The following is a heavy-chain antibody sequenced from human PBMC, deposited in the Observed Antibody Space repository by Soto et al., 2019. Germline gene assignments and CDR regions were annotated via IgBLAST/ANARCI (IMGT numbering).Heavy chain of an antibody. CDR1: GDSVSSNSAA. CDR2: TYYRSKWYN. J-gene: IGHJ6*02. Sequence: SQTLSLTCAISGDSVSSNSAAWNWIRQSPSRGLEWLGRTYYRSKWYNDYAVSVKSRITINPDTSKNQFSLQLNSVTPEDTAVYYCARDPVPAARNYYYGMDVWGQGTTVTVSS. CDR3: ARDPVPAARNYYYGMDV. D-gene: IGHD2-2*01. V-gene: IGHV6-1*01.